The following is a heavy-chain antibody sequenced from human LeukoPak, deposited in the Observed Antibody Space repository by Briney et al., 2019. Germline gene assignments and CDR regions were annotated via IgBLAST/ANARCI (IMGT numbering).Heavy chain of an antibody. Sequence: GGSLRLSCAASGFTFSSSAMSWVRQAPGKGLEWVSTISGSGSGSSTYYADSVKGRFTISRDNSKNTLYLQMNSLRAEDTALYYCARGGYSSSDGVYYYYYMDVWGKGTTVTVSS. D-gene: IGHD6-6*01. CDR2: ISGSGSGSST. J-gene: IGHJ6*03. CDR1: GFTFSSSA. V-gene: IGHV3-23*01. CDR3: ARGGYSSSDGVYYYYYMDV.